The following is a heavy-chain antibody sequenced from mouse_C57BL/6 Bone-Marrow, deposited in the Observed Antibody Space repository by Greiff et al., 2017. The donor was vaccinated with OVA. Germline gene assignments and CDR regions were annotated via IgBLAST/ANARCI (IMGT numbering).Heavy chain of an antibody. Sequence: VQLQQSGAELVRPGASVKSSCTASGFNIKDDYMHWVKQRPEQGLEWIGWIDPENGDTEYASKFQGKATITADTSSTTAYLPLSSLTSEDTAVYYCTAISYGYDDCYFDVWGTGTTVTVSS. D-gene: IGHD2-2*01. CDR3: TAISYGYDDCYFDV. J-gene: IGHJ1*03. V-gene: IGHV14-4*01. CDR2: IDPENGDT. CDR1: GFNIKDDY.